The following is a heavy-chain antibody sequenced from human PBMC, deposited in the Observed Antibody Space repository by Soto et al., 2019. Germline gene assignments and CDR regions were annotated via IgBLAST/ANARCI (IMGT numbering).Heavy chain of an antibody. V-gene: IGHV1-3*01. CDR2: INAGNGNT. Sequence: GASVKVSCKASGITFTTYAIHWVRQAPGQGLEWMGWINAGNGNTRYSQKFQGRATLTRDTSASTAYMDLSSLTSEDAAIYYCARAISGYVTWGQGTLVTVSS. D-gene: IGHD5-12*01. CDR3: ARAISGYVT. J-gene: IGHJ5*02. CDR1: GITFTTYA.